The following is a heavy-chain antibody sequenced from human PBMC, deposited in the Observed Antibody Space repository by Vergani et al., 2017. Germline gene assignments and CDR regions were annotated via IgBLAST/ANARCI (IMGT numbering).Heavy chain of an antibody. CDR2: IYYSGNT. D-gene: IGHD2-15*01. CDR3: ASEGGCGGGSCYSLWYFDL. CDR1: GGPISSSSYY. V-gene: IGHV4-39*07. J-gene: IGHJ2*01. Sequence: QLQLQESGPGLVKPSETLSPTCTVSGGPISSSSYYWGWIRQPPGKGLEGMGSIYYSGNTYYNPSLKRRDTISVDTSKNQSSRKLSSVTAADTAVYYCASEGGCGGGSCYSLWYFDLWGRGTLVTVSS.